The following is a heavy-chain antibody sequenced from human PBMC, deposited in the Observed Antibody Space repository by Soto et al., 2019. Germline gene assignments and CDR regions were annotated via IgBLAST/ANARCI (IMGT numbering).Heavy chain of an antibody. J-gene: IGHJ6*02. Sequence: ASVKVSCKASGYTFTGYYMHWVRQAPGQGLEWMGWINPNSGGTNYAQKFQGRVTMTRDTSISTAYMELSRLRSDDTAVYYCARESLVRYFDWLLFQRPPPDYYGMDVWGQGTTVTVSS. CDR3: ARESLVRYFDWLLFQRPPPDYYGMDV. D-gene: IGHD3-9*01. CDR2: INPNSGGT. CDR1: GYTFTGYY. V-gene: IGHV1-2*02.